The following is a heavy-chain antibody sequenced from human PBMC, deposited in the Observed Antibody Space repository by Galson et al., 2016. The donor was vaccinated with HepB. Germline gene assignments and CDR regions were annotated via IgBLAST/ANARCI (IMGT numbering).Heavy chain of an antibody. D-gene: IGHD3-22*01. CDR1: GYSFSSHW. V-gene: IGHV5-51*01. Sequence: QSGAEVKKPGESLKISCKGSGYSFSSHWIGWVRQMPGKGLEWMGIIYPGDSDTRYSPSFQGQVTISADKSIRTAYLQWSSLKASDTAMYYCARKRTSGYSPQYYGMDFWGQGTTVTVSS. CDR3: ARKRTSGYSPQYYGMDF. CDR2: IYPGDSDT. J-gene: IGHJ6*02.